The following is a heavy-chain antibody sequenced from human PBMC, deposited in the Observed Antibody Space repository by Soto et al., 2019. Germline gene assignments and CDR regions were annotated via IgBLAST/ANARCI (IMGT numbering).Heavy chain of an antibody. CDR1: GFTFSSYA. D-gene: IGHD2-15*01. CDR2: ISGSGGST. V-gene: IGHV3-23*01. CDR3: ATDIVVMVAATPPEYFQH. J-gene: IGHJ1*01. Sequence: GGSLRLSCAASGFTFSSYAMSWVRQAPGKGLEWVSAISGSGGSTYYADSVKGRFTISRDNSKNTLYLQMNSLRAEDTAVYYCATDIVVMVAATPPEYFQHWGQGTLVTVSS.